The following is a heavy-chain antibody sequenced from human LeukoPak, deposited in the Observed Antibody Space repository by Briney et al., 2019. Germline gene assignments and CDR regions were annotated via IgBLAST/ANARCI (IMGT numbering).Heavy chain of an antibody. CDR2: ISGSAVST. J-gene: IGHJ4*02. CDR3: AKGGSYSDSSDYYFRFDH. Sequence: GGSLRLSCAASGFTFSSCAMSWVRQAPGKGLEWVSGISGSAVSTYYADSVKGRFTVSRDNSKNTLYLQMNSLRAEDTAVYYCAKGGSYSDSSDYYFRFDHWGQGTLVTVSS. D-gene: IGHD3-22*01. CDR1: GFTFSSCA. V-gene: IGHV3-23*01.